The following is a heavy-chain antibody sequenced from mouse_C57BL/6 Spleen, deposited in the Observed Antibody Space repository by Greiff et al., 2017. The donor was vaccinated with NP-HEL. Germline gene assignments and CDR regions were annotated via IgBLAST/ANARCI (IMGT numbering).Heavy chain of an antibody. CDR2: IYPGDGDT. D-gene: IGHD2-4*01. CDR3: ARLEGNGEYDVMDY. V-gene: IGHV1-82*01. CDR1: GYAFSSSW. Sequence: QVQLQQSGPELVKPGASVKISCKASGYAFSSSWMNWVKQRPGKGLEWIGRIYPGDGDTNYNGKFKGKATLTADKSSSKAYMQLSSLTSEDSAVYFCARLEGNGEYDVMDYWGQGTSVTVSS. J-gene: IGHJ4*01.